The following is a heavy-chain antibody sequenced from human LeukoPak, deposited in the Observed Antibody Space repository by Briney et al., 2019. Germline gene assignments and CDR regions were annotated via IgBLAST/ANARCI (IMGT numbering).Heavy chain of an antibody. V-gene: IGHV1-24*01. D-gene: IGHD6-13*01. J-gene: IGHJ4*02. Sequence: ASVKVSCKVSGYTLTELSMHWVRQAPGKGLEWMGGFDPEDGETIYAQKFQGRVTMTEDTSTDTAYMELSGLRSEDTAVYYCATRMYSSSWYEYYFDYWGQGTLVTVSS. CDR1: GYTLTELS. CDR3: ATRMYSSSWYEYYFDY. CDR2: FDPEDGET.